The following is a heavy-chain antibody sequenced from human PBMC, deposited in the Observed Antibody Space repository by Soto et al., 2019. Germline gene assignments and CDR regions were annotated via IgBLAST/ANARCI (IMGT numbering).Heavy chain of an antibody. CDR3: ARDKSSSWYGAFDI. CDR1: GYTFTSYG. Sequence: ASVKVSCKASGYTFTSYGISWVRQAPGQGLEWMGWINPNSGGTNYAQKFQGWVTMTRDTSISTAYMELRRLRSDDTAVYYCARDKSSSWYGAFDIWGQGTMVTVSS. V-gene: IGHV1-2*04. D-gene: IGHD6-13*01. J-gene: IGHJ3*02. CDR2: INPNSGGT.